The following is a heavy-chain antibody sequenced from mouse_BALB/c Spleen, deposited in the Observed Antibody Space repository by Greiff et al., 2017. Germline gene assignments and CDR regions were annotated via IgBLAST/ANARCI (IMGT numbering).Heavy chain of an antibody. J-gene: IGHJ4*01. V-gene: IGHV5-6-3*01. CDR1: GFTFSSYG. CDR2: INSNGGST. CDR3: ARDTRYAMDY. D-gene: IGHD1-1*01. Sequence: EVQVVESGGGLVQPGGSLKLSCAASGFTFSSYGMSWVRQTPDKRLELVATINSNGGSTYYPDSVKGRFTISRDNAKNTLYLQMSSLKSEDTAMYYCARDTRYAMDYWGQGTSVTVSS.